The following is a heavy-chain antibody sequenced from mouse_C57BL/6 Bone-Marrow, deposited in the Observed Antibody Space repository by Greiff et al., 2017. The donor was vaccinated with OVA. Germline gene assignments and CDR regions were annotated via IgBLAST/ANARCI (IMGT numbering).Heavy chain of an antibody. D-gene: IGHD2-3*01. CDR1: GYTFTSYW. J-gene: IGHJ3*01. Sequence: QVQLQQPGAELVKPGASVKLSCKASGYTFTSYWMHWVKQRPGRGLEWIGRNDPNSGGTKYNEKFKSKATLTVDKPSSTAYMQLSSLTSEDSAVYYCAKEGLLKRFAYWGQGTLVTVSA. CDR2: NDPNSGGT. V-gene: IGHV1-72*01. CDR3: AKEGLLKRFAY.